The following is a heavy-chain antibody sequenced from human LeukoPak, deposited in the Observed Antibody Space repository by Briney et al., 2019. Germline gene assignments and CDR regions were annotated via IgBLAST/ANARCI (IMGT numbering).Heavy chain of an antibody. CDR3: ARENLLDY. V-gene: IGHV3-48*01. CDR2: IRSGSSTI. Sequence: PGGSLRLSCAASGFTFSSYSMNWVRQAPGKGLEWVSYIRSGSSTISYADSVKRRFTISRDNPKNSLYLQMNSLRAEDTAFYYCARENLLDYWGQGTLVTVSS. J-gene: IGHJ4*02. CDR1: GFTFSSYS.